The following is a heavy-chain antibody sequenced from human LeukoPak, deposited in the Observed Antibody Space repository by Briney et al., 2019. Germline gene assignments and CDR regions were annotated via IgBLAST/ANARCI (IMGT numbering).Heavy chain of an antibody. D-gene: IGHD3-22*01. CDR3: ARDRGRAKWFNFDY. Sequence: SVEVSCKASGGTFSSYAISWVRQAPGQGLEWMGGIIPIFGTANYAQKFQGRVTITTDESTSTAYMELSSLRSEDTAVYYCARDRGRAKWFNFDYWGQGTLVTVSS. CDR2: IIPIFGTA. J-gene: IGHJ4*02. V-gene: IGHV1-69*05. CDR1: GGTFSSYA.